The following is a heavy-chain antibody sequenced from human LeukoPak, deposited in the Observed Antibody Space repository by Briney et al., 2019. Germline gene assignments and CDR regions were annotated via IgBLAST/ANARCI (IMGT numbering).Heavy chain of an antibody. CDR3: ASILATPSADY. Sequence: GGSLRLSCAASRFTFGSYAMSWVRQAPGEGLEWVSAISDSGDSTYYADSVKGRFTISRDNSKNTLYLQMNSLRAEDTAVYYCASILATPSADYWGQGTLVTVSS. D-gene: IGHD3-3*02. CDR2: ISDSGDST. V-gene: IGHV3-23*01. CDR1: RFTFGSYA. J-gene: IGHJ4*02.